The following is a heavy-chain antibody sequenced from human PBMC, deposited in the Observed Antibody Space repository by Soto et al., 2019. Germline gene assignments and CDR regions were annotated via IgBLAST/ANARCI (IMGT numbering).Heavy chain of an antibody. J-gene: IGHJ4*02. Sequence: PGGSLRLSCAASGFTFSSYSMNWVRQAPGKGLEYVSGIRGNGDPPFYADSVKGRFTISRDNSKNTLYLQMSSLSADDTAVYYCVKSRGGNNLDFFDWGQGALVTVSS. D-gene: IGHD5-12*01. CDR3: VKSRGGNNLDFFD. CDR1: GFTFSSYS. CDR2: IRGNGDPP. V-gene: IGHV3-64D*06.